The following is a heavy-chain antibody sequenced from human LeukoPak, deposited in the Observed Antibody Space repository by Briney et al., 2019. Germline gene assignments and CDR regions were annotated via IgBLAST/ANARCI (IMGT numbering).Heavy chain of an antibody. CDR3: ARSLIAAAGRGFDY. CDR1: GGTFSSYA. J-gene: IGHJ4*02. V-gene: IGHV1-69*05. D-gene: IGHD6-13*01. CDR2: IIPIFGTA. Sequence: GASVKVSCKASGGTFSSYAISWVRQAPGQGLEWMGGIIPIFGTANYAQKFQGRVTITTDESTSTAYMELSSLRSDDTAVYYCARSLIAAAGRGFDYWGQGTLVTVSS.